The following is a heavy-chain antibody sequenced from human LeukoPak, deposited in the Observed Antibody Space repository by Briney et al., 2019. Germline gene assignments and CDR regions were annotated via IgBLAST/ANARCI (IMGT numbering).Heavy chain of an antibody. D-gene: IGHD3-3*01. CDR1: GFTFSSFW. V-gene: IGHV3-7*01. J-gene: IGHJ5*02. CDR2: IKQEGSEI. CDR3: ARYYEISRRSDP. Sequence: SGGSLRLSCAASGFTFSSFWMSWVRQAPGKGLEWVANIKQEGSEIYYVDSVKGRFTISRDNAKNSLYLQMNSLRAEDTAVYYCARYYEISRRSDPWGQGSLVTVSS.